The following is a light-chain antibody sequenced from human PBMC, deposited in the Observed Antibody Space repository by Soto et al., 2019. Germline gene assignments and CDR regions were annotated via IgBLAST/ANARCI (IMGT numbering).Light chain of an antibody. V-gene: IGLV1-44*01. CDR1: SSNIGSNT. Sequence: QSVLTQPPSASGTPGQRVTISCSGSSSNIGSNTVNWYQQLPGTAPKLLIYSNNQRPSGVPDRFSGSKSGTSASLAISGLQSEDEADYYCAAWDDSLNGYWVFGGGPKLTVL. CDR2: SNN. CDR3: AAWDDSLNGYWV. J-gene: IGLJ3*02.